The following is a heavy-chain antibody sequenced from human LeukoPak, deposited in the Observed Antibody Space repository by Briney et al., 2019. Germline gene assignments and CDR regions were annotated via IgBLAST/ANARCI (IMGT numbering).Heavy chain of an antibody. CDR2: ISSSSSYI. CDR1: GFTFSSYE. D-gene: IGHD3-9*01. CDR3: ARVSLRYFEHWFDP. V-gene: IGHV3-21*01. Sequence: PGGSLRLSCAASGFTFSSYEMNWVRQAPGKGLEWVSSISSSSSYIYYADSVKGRFTISRDNAKNSLYLQMNSLRAEDTAVYYCARVSLRYFEHWFDPWGQGTLVTVSS. J-gene: IGHJ5*02.